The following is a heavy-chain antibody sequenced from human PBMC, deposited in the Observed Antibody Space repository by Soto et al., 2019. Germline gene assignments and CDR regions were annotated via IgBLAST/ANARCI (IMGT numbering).Heavy chain of an antibody. CDR1: GFIYSSCA. J-gene: IGHJ4*02. Sequence: QVQLVESGGGVVQPGRSLRLSCSASGFIYSSCAMHWVRQVPGKGLEWLAVVSHDGTLYPYADSVRGRFTISRDNSRKMLYLQMNCLRPDDTAVYYCVKDRSDTWSFDNWGQGTLVTVSS. CDR2: VSHDGTLY. CDR3: VKDRSDTWSFDN. D-gene: IGHD2-8*02. V-gene: IGHV3-30*18.